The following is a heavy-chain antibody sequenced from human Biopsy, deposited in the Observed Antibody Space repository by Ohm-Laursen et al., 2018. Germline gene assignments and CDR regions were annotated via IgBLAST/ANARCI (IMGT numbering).Heavy chain of an antibody. Sequence: LSLTCAVYSGSFSSNYWTWIRQPPGKGLEWIGEITHSGYTNYNPSLKSRVTVSVDTSKNQFSLKLSSVTAADTAVYYCASRLYGPNPIDYWGQGTLVTVSS. CDR3: ASRLYGPNPIDY. CDR2: ITHSGYT. CDR1: SGSFSSNY. J-gene: IGHJ4*02. V-gene: IGHV4-34*01. D-gene: IGHD2-8*01.